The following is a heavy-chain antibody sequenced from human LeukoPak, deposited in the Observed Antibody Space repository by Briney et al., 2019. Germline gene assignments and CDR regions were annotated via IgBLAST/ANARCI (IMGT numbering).Heavy chain of an antibody. D-gene: IGHD2/OR15-2a*01. CDR1: GDFISSGGYY. CDR3: ARNIRGSDAFDV. J-gene: IGHJ3*01. CDR2: IYYSGST. Sequence: SQTLSLTCTVSGDFISSGGYYWGWIRQYSGKGLEWIGYIYYSGSTYYNPSPKSRLTISVDTSKNQFSLRLSSVTAADTAVYYCARNIRGSDAFDVWGQGTMVTVSS. V-gene: IGHV4-31*03.